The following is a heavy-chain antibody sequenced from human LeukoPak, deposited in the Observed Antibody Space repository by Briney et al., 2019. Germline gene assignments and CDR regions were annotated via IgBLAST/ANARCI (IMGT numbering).Heavy chain of an antibody. J-gene: IGHJ6*03. D-gene: IGHD4-11*01. V-gene: IGHV4-4*07. CDR3: AKGNTVAPDRAMDV. Sequence: SETLSLTCTVSGGSTSSYYWRWIRQPAGKGLEWIGRIYSSGSTNYNPSLKSRVTMSVDTSKNQFSLKLSSVTAADTAVYYWAKGNTVAPDRAMDVWGKGTTLIVSS. CDR1: GGSTSSYY. CDR2: IYSSGST.